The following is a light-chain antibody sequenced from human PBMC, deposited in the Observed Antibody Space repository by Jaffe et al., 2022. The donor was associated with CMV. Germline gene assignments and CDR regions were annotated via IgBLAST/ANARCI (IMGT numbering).Light chain of an antibody. J-gene: IGLJ2*01. Sequence: QSALTQTASVSASPGQSITISCTGTSSDVGKYNLVSWYQHHPGKAPKIIIYGVNERPSGVSNRFSGSKSGNTASLTISGLQAEDEADYYCCSYTLSGTFVVFGGGTKVTVL. CDR3: CSYTLSGTFVV. CDR1: SSDVGKYNL. CDR2: GVN. V-gene: IGLV2-23*02.